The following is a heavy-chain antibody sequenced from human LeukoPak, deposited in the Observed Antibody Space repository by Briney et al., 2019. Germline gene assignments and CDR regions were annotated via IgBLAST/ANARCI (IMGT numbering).Heavy chain of an antibody. V-gene: IGHV4-30-4*01. CDR1: GDSVSSGDHH. Sequence: SETLSLTCTVSGDSVSSGDHHWSWIRQPPRKGLEWIGYIRYGGSTYYNPSLKSRIIISVDMSKNQFSLSLNSLSAADSAVYFCARAAAVTNSWYYFDYWGQGTLVTVSS. CDR3: ARAAAVTNSWYYFDY. D-gene: IGHD6-13*01. J-gene: IGHJ4*02. CDR2: IRYGGST.